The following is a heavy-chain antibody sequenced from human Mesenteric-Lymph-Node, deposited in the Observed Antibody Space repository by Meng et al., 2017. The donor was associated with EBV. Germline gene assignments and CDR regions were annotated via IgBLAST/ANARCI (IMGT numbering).Heavy chain of an antibody. CDR1: GDSNISTDTW. V-gene: IGHV4-4*02. J-gene: IGHJ4*02. D-gene: IGHD3-16*01. Sequence: AQVEQAGSGLVKPSGTLSLTCGAPGDSNISTDTWWSWVRQPPGKGLEWIGEIFHAGNTNYNPSLKSQVTMSVDTSKNQFSLNLSSVTAADSAVYYCARGSHYTWDVWGQGTLVTVSS. CDR2: IFHAGNT. CDR3: ARGSHYTWDV.